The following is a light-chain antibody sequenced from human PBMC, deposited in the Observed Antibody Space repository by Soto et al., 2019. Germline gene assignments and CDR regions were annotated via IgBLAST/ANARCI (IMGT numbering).Light chain of an antibody. CDR3: QQYDNSPIT. Sequence: IVSTQCPLIFSLSPEKSASLSCGASQSISSSFLAWYQQKPGQAPRLLIYGASSRATGIPDRFSGTGSETDFTLTICGLEPEDFAVYFCQQYDNSPITFGQGTRLEIK. V-gene: IGKV3-20*01. J-gene: IGKJ5*01. CDR1: QSISSSF. CDR2: GAS.